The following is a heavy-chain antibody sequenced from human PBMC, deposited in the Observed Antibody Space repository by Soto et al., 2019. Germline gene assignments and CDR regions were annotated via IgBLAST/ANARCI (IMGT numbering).Heavy chain of an antibody. CDR3: ARNDYGEQKPPFPDY. CDR1: GGSISSGGYY. D-gene: IGHD4-17*01. Sequence: SETLSLTCTVSGGSISSGGYYWSWIRQHPGKGLEWIGYIYYSGSTYYNPSLKSRVTISVDTSKNQFSLKLSSVTAADTAVYYCARNDYGEQKPPFPDYWGQGTLVTVSS. CDR2: IYYSGST. V-gene: IGHV4-30-4*08. J-gene: IGHJ4*02.